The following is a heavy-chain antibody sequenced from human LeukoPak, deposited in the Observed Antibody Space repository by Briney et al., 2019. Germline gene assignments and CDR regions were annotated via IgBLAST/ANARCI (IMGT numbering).Heavy chain of an antibody. CDR1: GYTFTSYD. CDR2: IHPSTGNP. J-gene: IGHJ4*02. D-gene: IGHD3-16*02. Sequence: GASAKVSCKASGYTFTSYDINWVRQAPGQGLEWMGWIHPSTGNPTYAQGFTGRFVFSLDISVSTTYLQISSLKAEDTAVYYCARAYQRLGGLSLPDYWGQGTLVTVSS. CDR3: ARAYQRLGGLSLPDY. V-gene: IGHV7-4-1*02.